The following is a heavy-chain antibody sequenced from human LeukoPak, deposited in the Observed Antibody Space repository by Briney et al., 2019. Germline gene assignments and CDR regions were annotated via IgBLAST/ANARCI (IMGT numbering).Heavy chain of an antibody. Sequence: GGSLRLSCAASGFTFSSYWMSWVRQAPGKGLEWVANIKQDGSEKYYVDSVKGRFTISRDNAKNSLYLQMNSLRAEDTAVYYCARDVTSPRWFGELLVWNYFDYWGQGTLVTVSS. CDR1: GFTFSSYW. CDR3: ARDVTSPRWFGELLVWNYFDY. V-gene: IGHV3-7*01. J-gene: IGHJ4*02. CDR2: IKQDGSEK. D-gene: IGHD3-10*01.